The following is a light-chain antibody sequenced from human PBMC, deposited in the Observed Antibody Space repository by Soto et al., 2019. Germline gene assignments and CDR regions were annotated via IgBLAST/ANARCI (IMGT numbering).Light chain of an antibody. V-gene: IGKV3-20*01. CDR2: GAS. J-gene: IGKJ4*01. CDR3: QQYSTSPLT. CDR1: QSVRSNS. Sequence: EIVLTQSPRTLSLSPGESATLSCTASQSVRSNSLAWYQQKPGQAPRLLMFGASGRATGTPPRFSGRGSGTDFTLTISRLEPEDFAVYYCQQYSTSPLTFGGGPRWTS.